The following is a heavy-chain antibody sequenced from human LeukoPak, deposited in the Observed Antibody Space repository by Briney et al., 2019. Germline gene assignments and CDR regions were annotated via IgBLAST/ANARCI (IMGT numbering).Heavy chain of an antibody. V-gene: IGHV4-59*01. D-gene: IGHD6-19*01. Sequence: PSETLSLTCTVSGSSISGYYWSWIRQPPGKGLEWIGYIHHSVSTNDNPSLKSRVTISVDTSKNQFSLRLSSVTAADTAVYYCARGGGLAVVDYWGQGTRVTVSS. CDR3: ARGGGLAVVDY. CDR1: GSSISGYY. CDR2: IHHSVST. J-gene: IGHJ4*02.